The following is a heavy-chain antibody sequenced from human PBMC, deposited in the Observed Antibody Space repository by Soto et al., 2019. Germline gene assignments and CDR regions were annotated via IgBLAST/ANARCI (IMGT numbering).Heavy chain of an antibody. Sequence: PSETLSLTCTVSGGSICSGGYYWSWIRQHPGKGLEWIGYIYYSGSTYYNPSLKSRVTISVDTSKNQFSLKLSSVTAADTAVYYCARDAGYRYGMDVWGQGTTVTIS. J-gene: IGHJ6*02. CDR3: ARDAGYRYGMDV. CDR2: IYYSGST. D-gene: IGHD5-18*01. CDR1: GGSICSGGYY. V-gene: IGHV4-31*03.